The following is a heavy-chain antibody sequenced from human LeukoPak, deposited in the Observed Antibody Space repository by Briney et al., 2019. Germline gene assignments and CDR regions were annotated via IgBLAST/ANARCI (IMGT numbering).Heavy chain of an antibody. Sequence: SETLSLTCAVYGGSFSGYYWSWIRQPPGKGLEWIGEINHSGSTNYNPSLKSRVAISVDTSKNQFSLKLSSVTAADTAVYYCASRRRPQTRVFDYWGQGTLVTVSS. D-gene: IGHD3-10*01. V-gene: IGHV4-34*01. J-gene: IGHJ4*02. CDR2: INHSGST. CDR1: GGSFSGYY. CDR3: ASRRRPQTRVFDY.